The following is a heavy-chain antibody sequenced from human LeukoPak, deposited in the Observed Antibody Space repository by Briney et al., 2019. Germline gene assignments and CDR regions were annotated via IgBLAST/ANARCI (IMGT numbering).Heavy chain of an antibody. V-gene: IGHV4-59*10. D-gene: IGHD3-22*01. J-gene: IGHJ4*02. CDR1: GGSFSSYY. Sequence: SETLSLTCAVYGGSFSSYYWSWIRQPAGKGLEWIGRIYTSGSTNYNPSLKSRVTMSVDTSKNQFSLKLSSVTAADTAVYYCARGMSGYYYVPHFDYWGQGTLVTVSS. CDR2: IYTSGST. CDR3: ARGMSGYYYVPHFDY.